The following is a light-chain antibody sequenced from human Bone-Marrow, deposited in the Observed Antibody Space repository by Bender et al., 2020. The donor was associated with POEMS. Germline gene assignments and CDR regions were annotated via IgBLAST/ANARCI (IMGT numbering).Light chain of an antibody. CDR1: SSDIGGYNY. CDR3: AAWEDSLNGWV. V-gene: IGLV2-14*03. J-gene: IGLJ3*02. Sequence: QSALTQPASVSGSPGQSITISCTGTSSDIGGYNYVSWYQQHPGKAPKLIIFDVYTRPSGVSHRFSGSKSGTSASLAISGLQSEDEADYYCAAWEDSLNGWVFGGGTKLTVL. CDR2: DVY.